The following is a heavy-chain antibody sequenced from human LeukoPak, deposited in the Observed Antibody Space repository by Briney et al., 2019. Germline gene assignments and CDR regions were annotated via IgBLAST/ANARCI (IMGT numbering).Heavy chain of an antibody. CDR1: GFTFSSYN. D-gene: IGHD3-22*01. V-gene: IGHV3-21*01. J-gene: IGHJ4*02. CDR2: ISSGSSYK. CDR3: ARALADSFDY. Sequence: GGSLRLSCAASGFTFSSYNMNWVRQAPGKGLEWVSFISSGSSYKYYVDSVKGRFTISRDNAKNSLYLQMNSLRAEDMAVYYCARALADSFDYWGQGTLVTVSS.